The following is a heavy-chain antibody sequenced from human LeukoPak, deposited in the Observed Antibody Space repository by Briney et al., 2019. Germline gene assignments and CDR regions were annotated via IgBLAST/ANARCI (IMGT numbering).Heavy chain of an antibody. CDR1: GGSISSYY. V-gene: IGHV4-4*07. CDR3: AARYSSGWYVY. J-gene: IGHJ4*02. Sequence: SETLSLTCTVSGGSISSYYWSWIRQPAGKGLEWVGRIYTSGSTNYNPSLKSRVTMSVDTSKNQFSLKLSSVTAADTAVYYCAARYSSGWYVYWGQGTLVTVSS. D-gene: IGHD6-19*01. CDR2: IYTSGST.